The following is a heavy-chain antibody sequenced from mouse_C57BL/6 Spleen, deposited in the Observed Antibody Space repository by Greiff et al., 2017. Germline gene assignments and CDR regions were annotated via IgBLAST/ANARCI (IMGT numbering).Heavy chain of an antibody. CDR3: ARGPYGSSYGGYFDV. D-gene: IGHD1-1*01. Sequence: QVQLQQSGAELAKPGDSVKLSCKASGYTFTSDWMHWVNQRPGQGLEWSGYIKPSSGYTKYNQKCKAKATLTADKYSSTAYMQLSSLTYEDSAVYYCARGPYGSSYGGYFDVWGTGTTVTVSS. CDR1: GYTFTSDW. CDR2: IKPSSGYT. J-gene: IGHJ1*03. V-gene: IGHV1-7*01.